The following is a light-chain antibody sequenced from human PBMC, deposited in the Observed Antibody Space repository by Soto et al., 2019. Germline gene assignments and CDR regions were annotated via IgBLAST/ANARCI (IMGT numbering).Light chain of an antibody. J-gene: IGKJ2*02. V-gene: IGKV1-6*01. CDR3: LQDYDSPCT. CDR2: AAS. CDR1: QDIRVD. Sequence: AIQMTQSPPSLSASVGDRVIITCRASQDIRVDVGWLQQRPGHAPNLLIYAASTLHTGVPSTFTGSGSGPDFTLTLNDQQPEEVATYFCLQDYDSPCTFAQGTKLES.